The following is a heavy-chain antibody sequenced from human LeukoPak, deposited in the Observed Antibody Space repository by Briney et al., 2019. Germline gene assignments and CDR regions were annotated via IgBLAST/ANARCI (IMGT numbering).Heavy chain of an antibody. Sequence: ASVKVSCKASGYTFTSYAMNWVRQAPGQGLEWMGWISGYNGNTNYAQKLQGRVTMTTDASTSTAYMELRSLRSDDTAVYYCARDRSQLSRGAFDIWGQGTMVTVSS. CDR1: GYTFTSYA. J-gene: IGHJ3*02. V-gene: IGHV1-18*01. D-gene: IGHD6-6*01. CDR3: ARDRSQLSRGAFDI. CDR2: ISGYNGNT.